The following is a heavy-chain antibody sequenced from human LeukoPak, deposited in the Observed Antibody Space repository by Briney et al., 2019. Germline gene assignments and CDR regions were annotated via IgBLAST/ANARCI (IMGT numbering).Heavy chain of an antibody. V-gene: IGHV3-7*03. J-gene: IGHJ4*02. CDR3: AKPARTDYADY. Sequence: GGSLRLSCAASGFSFSSYWMSWVRQAPGKRLEWVANIKEDGSEKYYVDSVKGRFTISRDNAKNTLYLQMNSLRAEDTAVYYCAKPARTDYADYWGQGTLVTVSS. CDR2: IKEDGSEK. D-gene: IGHD1-14*01. CDR1: GFSFSSYW.